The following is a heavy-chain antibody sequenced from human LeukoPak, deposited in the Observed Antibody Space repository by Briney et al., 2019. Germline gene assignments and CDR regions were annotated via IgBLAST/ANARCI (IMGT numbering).Heavy chain of an antibody. D-gene: IGHD1-26*01. J-gene: IGHJ4*02. CDR2: VKHDGSEK. CDR1: GFTFSNYA. Sequence: GGSLRLSCAASGFTFSNYAMSWVRQAPGKGLEWVANVKHDGSEKYYVDSVKGRFTVSKDNAKNSLYLQMNSLRAEDTAVYYCARDGSYYTYWGQGTLVTVSS. V-gene: IGHV3-7*04. CDR3: ARDGSYYTY.